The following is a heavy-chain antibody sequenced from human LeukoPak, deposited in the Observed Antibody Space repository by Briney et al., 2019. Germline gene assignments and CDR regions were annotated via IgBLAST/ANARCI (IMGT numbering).Heavy chain of an antibody. CDR2: INHSGNT. CDR1: GGSFSGYY. V-gene: IGHV4-34*01. CDR3: AGQIYSYGISPYYYYGMDV. Sequence: SETLSLTCAVYGGSFSGYYWSWIRQPPGKGLEWIGEINHSGNTNYNPSLKSRVTISVDTSKNQFSLKLSSVTAADTAVYYCAGQIYSYGISPYYYYGMDVWGQGTTVTVSS. D-gene: IGHD5-18*01. J-gene: IGHJ6*02.